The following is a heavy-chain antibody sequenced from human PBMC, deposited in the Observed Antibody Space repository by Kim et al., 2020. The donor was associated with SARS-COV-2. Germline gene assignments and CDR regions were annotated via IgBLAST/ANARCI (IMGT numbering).Heavy chain of an antibody. Sequence: GGSLRLSCAASGFTFSSYAMSWVRQAPGKGLEWVSLISGTGGNTYYADSVKGRFSISRDNSKNTLYLQMNSLRAEDTAVYHCAKNTEGLGVRSPLDYWGQGTLVTVSS. CDR2: ISGTGGNT. CDR3: AKNTEGLGVRSPLDY. D-gene: IGHD3-3*01. CDR1: GFTFSSYA. V-gene: IGHV3-23*01. J-gene: IGHJ4*02.